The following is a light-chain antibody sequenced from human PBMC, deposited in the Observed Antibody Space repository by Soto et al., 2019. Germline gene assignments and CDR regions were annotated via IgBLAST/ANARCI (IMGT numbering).Light chain of an antibody. CDR1: QSISSW. Sequence: DIQMTQSPSTLSASVGDRVTITCRASQSISSWLAWYQQKPGKAPKLLIYRASSLESGVPSRFSGSGSGTELILTISTLQPDDFATYYCQQYQSSPLTFGGGTKVEIK. J-gene: IGKJ4*01. V-gene: IGKV1-5*03. CDR2: RAS. CDR3: QQYQSSPLT.